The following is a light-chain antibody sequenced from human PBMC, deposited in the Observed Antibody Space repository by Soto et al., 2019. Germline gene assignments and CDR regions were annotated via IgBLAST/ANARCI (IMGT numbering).Light chain of an antibody. CDR2: DAS. V-gene: IGKV1-33*01. CDR1: QDINNY. Sequence: DIQLTQSPSSLSASVGDRVTITCQASQDINNYLGWYQQKPGKAPKFLIFDASILETGVPSRFRGSGSGTDFTFTINSLQPEDIATYYCQQYHNLPRTFGQGTKVEIK. J-gene: IGKJ1*01. CDR3: QQYHNLPRT.